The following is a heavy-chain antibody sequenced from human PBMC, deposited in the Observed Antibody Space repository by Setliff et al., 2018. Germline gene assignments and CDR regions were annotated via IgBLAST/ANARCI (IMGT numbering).Heavy chain of an antibody. CDR2: KHFDESSK. Sequence: GGSLRLSCAASGFSLSTYGTHWVRQAPDKGLEWLAYKHFDESSKDYADGVKGRFTISRDISKNTLYLQMSSLGAEDAAVYYCAKDTGARSIDYWGQGTLVTVSS. CDR3: AKDTGARSIDY. D-gene: IGHD7-27*01. V-gene: IGHV3-30*02. CDR1: GFSLSTYG. J-gene: IGHJ4*02.